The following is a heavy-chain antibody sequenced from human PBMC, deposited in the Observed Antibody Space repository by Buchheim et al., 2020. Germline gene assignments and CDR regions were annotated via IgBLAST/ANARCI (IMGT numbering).Heavy chain of an antibody. J-gene: IGHJ4*02. V-gene: IGHV3-74*03. Sequence: EVQLVESGGSLVQPGGSLRLSCTASGFTFRDYWMHWVRQAPGKGLVWVSRIDPDGRSITYADSVKGRFTISRDNAKNSLYLQMNSLRAEDTAVFYCAKEDTGGWLGIDYWGQGTL. CDR2: IDPDGRSI. D-gene: IGHD6-19*01. CDR1: GFTFRDYW. CDR3: AKEDTGGWLGIDY.